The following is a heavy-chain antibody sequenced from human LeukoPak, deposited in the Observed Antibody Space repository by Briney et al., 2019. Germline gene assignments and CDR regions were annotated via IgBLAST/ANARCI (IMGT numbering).Heavy chain of an antibody. D-gene: IGHD3-3*01. Sequence: PGGSLRLSCAASGFTFSSYSMNWVRQAPGKGLEWVSSISSSSSYIYYADSVKGRFTISRDNAKNPLYLQMNSLRAEDTAVYYCARDLGTIFGVVIRTLDYWGQGTLVTVSS. V-gene: IGHV3-21*01. CDR1: GFTFSSYS. CDR2: ISSSSSYI. CDR3: ARDLGTIFGVVIRTLDY. J-gene: IGHJ4*02.